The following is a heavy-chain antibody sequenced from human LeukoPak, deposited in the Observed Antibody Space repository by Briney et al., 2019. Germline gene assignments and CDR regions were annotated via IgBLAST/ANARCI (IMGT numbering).Heavy chain of an antibody. D-gene: IGHD4-17*01. CDR3: ARVRVTVTTLDY. CDR1: GFTFSSYE. J-gene: IGHJ4*02. Sequence: GGSLRLSCAASGFTFSSYEVNWVRQAPGKGLEWVSYISSSGSTMYYADSVKGRFTVSRDNAKNSLFLQVNSLRAEDTAVYYCARVRVTVTTLDYWGQGALVTVSS. V-gene: IGHV3-48*03. CDR2: ISSSGSTM.